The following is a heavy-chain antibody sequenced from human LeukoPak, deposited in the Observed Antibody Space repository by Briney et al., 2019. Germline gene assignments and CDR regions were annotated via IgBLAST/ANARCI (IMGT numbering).Heavy chain of an antibody. CDR1: GGTFSSYA. CDR3: ASEIVGATQAGIPLYYYGMDV. J-gene: IGHJ6*02. Sequence: GASVKVSCKASGGTFSSYAISWVRQAPGQGLEWMGRIIPILGIANYAQKFQGRVTITADKSTSTAHMELSSLRSEDTAVYYCASEIVGATQAGIPLYYYGMDVWGQGTTVTVSS. CDR2: IIPILGIA. V-gene: IGHV1-69*04. D-gene: IGHD1-26*01.